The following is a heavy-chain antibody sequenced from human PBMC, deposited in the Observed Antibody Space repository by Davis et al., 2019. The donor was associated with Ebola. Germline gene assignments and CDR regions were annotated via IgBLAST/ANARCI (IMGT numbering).Heavy chain of an antibody. CDR2: IYYSGST. D-gene: IGHD3-10*01. J-gene: IGHJ4*02. CDR3: ASYITYYYGSGSYAQYRDFDY. V-gene: IGHV4-39*01. Sequence: SETLSLTCTVSGGSISSSSYYWGWIRQPPGKGLEWIWRIYYSGSTYYNPSLKSRVPISVDTSKNQFSLKLSSLTAADTALYNCASYITYYYGSGSYAQYRDFDYWGQGTLVTVSS. CDR1: GGSISSSSYY.